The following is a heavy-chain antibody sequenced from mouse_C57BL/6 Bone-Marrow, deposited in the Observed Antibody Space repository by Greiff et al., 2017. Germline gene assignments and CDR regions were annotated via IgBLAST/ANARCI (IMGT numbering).Heavy chain of an antibody. CDR2: IYPRSGNT. Sequence: VQRVESGAELARPGASVKLSCKASGYTFTSYGISWVKQRTGQGLEWIGEIYPRSGNTYYNEKFKGKATLTADKSSSTAYMELSSLTSEDSAVFFCARPCYCVSSDFGYWGQGTTLTVSS. CDR1: GYTFTSYG. J-gene: IGHJ2*01. V-gene: IGHV1-81*01. CDR3: ARPCYCVSSDFGY. D-gene: IGHD1-1*01.